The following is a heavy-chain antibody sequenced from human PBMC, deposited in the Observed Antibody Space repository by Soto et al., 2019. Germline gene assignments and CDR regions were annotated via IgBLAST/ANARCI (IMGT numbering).Heavy chain of an antibody. CDR1: GGTFSSYA. Sequence: SVKVSCKASGGTFSSYAISWVRQAPGQGLEWMGGIIPIFGTANYAQKFQGRVTITADKSTSTAYMELSSLRSEDTAVYYCARVDRDTMVRAYYYYYYGMDAWGQGTTVTVSS. CDR3: ARVDRDTMVRAYYYYYYGMDA. D-gene: IGHD3-10*01. CDR2: IIPIFGTA. V-gene: IGHV1-69*06. J-gene: IGHJ6*02.